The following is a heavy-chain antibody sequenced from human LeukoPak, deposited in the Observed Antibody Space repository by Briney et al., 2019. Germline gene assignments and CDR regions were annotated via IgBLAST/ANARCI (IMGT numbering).Heavy chain of an antibody. CDR3: ARYYCSSTTCYNFDY. CDR2: IHYSGST. D-gene: IGHD2-2*02. Sequence: PSETLSLTCTVSGGSISGYYRSWIRQPPGKGLEWIGYIHYSGSTNYNPSLKGRVTISVDTSKNQFSLKLHSVTAADTAVYYCARYYCSSTTCYNFDYWGQGTLVTVSS. J-gene: IGHJ4*02. V-gene: IGHV4-59*01. CDR1: GGSISGYY.